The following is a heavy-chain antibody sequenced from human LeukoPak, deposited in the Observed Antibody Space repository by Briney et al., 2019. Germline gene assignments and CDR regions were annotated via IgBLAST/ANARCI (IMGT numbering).Heavy chain of an antibody. J-gene: IGHJ4*02. CDR2: INSDGSST. D-gene: IGHD4-17*01. V-gene: IGHV3-74*01. CDR3: ARAGFYDYGDMLDY. Sequence: GGSLSLSCAASGFTFSSYWMHWVRQAPGKGLVWVSRINSDGSSTSYADSVKGRFTISRDNAKNTLYLQMNSLRAEDTAVYYCARAGFYDYGDMLDYWGQGTLVTVSS. CDR1: GFTFSSYW.